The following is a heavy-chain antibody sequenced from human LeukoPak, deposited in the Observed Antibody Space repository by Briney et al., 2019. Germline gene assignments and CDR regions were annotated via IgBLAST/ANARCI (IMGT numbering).Heavy chain of an antibody. CDR2: ISYDGSNK. CDR1: GFTFSSYA. Sequence: PGGSLRLSCAASGFTFSSYAMHWVRQAPGKGLEWVAVISYDGSNKYYADSVKGRFTISRDNSKNTLYLQMNSLRAEDTAVYYCARGAIAVGHHTGPDYWGQGTLVTVSS. J-gene: IGHJ4*02. CDR3: ARGAIAVGHHTGPDY. V-gene: IGHV3-30*04. D-gene: IGHD6-19*01.